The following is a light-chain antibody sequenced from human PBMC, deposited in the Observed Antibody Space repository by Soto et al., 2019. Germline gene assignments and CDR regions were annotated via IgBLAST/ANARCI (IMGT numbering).Light chain of an antibody. CDR3: AAWDDSPNVYVV. CDR2: TND. Sequence: QSVLTQPPSASGTPGQRGTISCSGSDSNIGRNTVNWYQQLPGTAPKLLIYTNDQRPSGVPDRFSGSKSGTSASLAINGLQSEDEADYYCAAWDDSPNVYVVFGGGTKLTVL. CDR1: DSNIGRNT. V-gene: IGLV1-44*01. J-gene: IGLJ2*01.